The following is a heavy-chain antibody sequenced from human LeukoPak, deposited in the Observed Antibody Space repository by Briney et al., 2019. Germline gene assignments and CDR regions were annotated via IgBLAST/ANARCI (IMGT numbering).Heavy chain of an antibody. V-gene: IGHV3-30-3*01. CDR1: GFTFSSYA. D-gene: IGHD1-1*01. CDR2: ISYDGSNK. Sequence: GGSLRLSCAASGFTFSSYAMHWVRQAPGKGLEWVAVISYDGSNKYYADSVKGRFTISRDNAKNSLYLQMNSLRAEDTAVYYCARVRLERRRDAFDIWGQGTMVTVSS. J-gene: IGHJ3*02. CDR3: ARVRLERRRDAFDI.